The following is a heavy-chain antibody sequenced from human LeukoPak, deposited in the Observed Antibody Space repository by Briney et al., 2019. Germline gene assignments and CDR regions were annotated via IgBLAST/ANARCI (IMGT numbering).Heavy chain of an antibody. CDR3: ARHQGVVDL. J-gene: IGHJ2*01. CDR2: INHSGGT. CDR1: GGSFSGYS. V-gene: IGHV4-34*01. D-gene: IGHD3-3*01. Sequence: SETLSLTCAVYGGSFSGYSWNWIRQPPVKGLEWIGEINHSGGTNYNPSLKSRVTISVDTSKNQFSLKLISVTAADTAVYYCARHQGVVDLWGRGSLVTVSS.